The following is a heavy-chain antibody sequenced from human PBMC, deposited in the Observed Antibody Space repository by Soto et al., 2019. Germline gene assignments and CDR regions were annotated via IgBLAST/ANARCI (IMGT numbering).Heavy chain of an antibody. D-gene: IGHD3-10*01. J-gene: IGHJ3*02. V-gene: IGHV3-23*01. CDR3: AHPRGFGVFDAYDI. CDR1: GFSFGNYA. Sequence: EVRLLESGGGLVQPGGSLRLSCAASGFSFGNYAMSWVRQAPGKGLEWVSAISNSGGSTYYADSVQGRFTISRDNYMNTLYLQMNSLRIEDTAVYYCAHPRGFGVFDAYDIWGQGTMVTVSS. CDR2: ISNSGGST.